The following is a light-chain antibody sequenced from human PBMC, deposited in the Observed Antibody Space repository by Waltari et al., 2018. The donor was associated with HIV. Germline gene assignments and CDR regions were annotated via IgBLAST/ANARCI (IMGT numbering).Light chain of an antibody. V-gene: IGKV2-28*01. CDR2: LSS. J-gene: IGKJ4*01. Sequence: DIVLTQSPLSLPVTPGEPASISCRSSQSLLHSDGYTNLDWYLQKPGQYPQLLISLSSNRASGVPDRFSGSGSGTDFTLEISRVEAEDVGVYYCMQTLQAPLTFGGGTKVEIK. CDR3: MQTLQAPLT. CDR1: QSLLHSDGYTN.